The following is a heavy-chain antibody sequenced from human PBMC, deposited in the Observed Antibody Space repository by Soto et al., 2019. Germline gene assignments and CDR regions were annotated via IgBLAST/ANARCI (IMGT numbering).Heavy chain of an antibody. J-gene: IGHJ4*02. CDR2: IYHSGST. D-gene: IGHD3-22*01. CDR3: ATRRDSSGYGSDY. Sequence: QVQLQESGPGLVKPSGTLSLTCAVSGGSISSSNWWSWVRQPPGKGLEWIGEIYHSGSTNYNPSRQSRVTKSVDKSKNQSSLKLSPVTTAATAVSYCATRRDSSGYGSDYWGQGTLVTVSS. CDR1: GGSISSSNW. V-gene: IGHV4-4*02.